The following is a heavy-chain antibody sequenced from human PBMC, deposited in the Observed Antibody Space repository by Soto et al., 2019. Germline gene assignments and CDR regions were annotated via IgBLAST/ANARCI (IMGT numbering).Heavy chain of an antibody. Sequence: QVQLVESGGGVVPPGRSLRLSCAASGFTFSRYGMHCVRQSTGKGLEWVAGIWYDGSNKYYADSVKGRFTISRDNSKNTLDLQMNSLRAEDTAVYYGATSMIVVGHCDYWCQGTLVTVSS. V-gene: IGHV3-33*01. CDR1: GFTFSRYG. D-gene: IGHD3-22*01. CDR3: ATSMIVVGHCDY. J-gene: IGHJ4*02. CDR2: IWYDGSNK.